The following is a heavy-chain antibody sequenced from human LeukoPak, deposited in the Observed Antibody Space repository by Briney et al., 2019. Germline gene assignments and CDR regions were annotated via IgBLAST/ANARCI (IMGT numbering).Heavy chain of an antibody. Sequence: PSETLSLTCTVSGGFISSYYWSWIRQPPGKGLEWIGYIYYSRTTKYNPSHKSRVTISADTSKNQFSLKLNSVTAADTAVYYCVRRQWELQYFDLWGRGTLVAVSS. CDR1: GGFISSYY. CDR2: IYYSRTT. J-gene: IGHJ2*01. V-gene: IGHV4-59*01. CDR3: VRRQWELQYFDL. D-gene: IGHD1-26*01.